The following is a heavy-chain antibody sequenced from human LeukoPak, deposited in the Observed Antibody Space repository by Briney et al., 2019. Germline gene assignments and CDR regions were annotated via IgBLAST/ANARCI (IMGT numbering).Heavy chain of an antibody. CDR1: GFTFSSYA. V-gene: IGHV3-64*01. CDR2: ISSNGGLT. CDR3: ARQAPTRRNYFDY. J-gene: IGHJ4*02. Sequence: GGSLILSCAASGFTFSSYAMHWVRQAPGKGLEYVSAISSNGGLTYYANSVKGRFTISRDNSKNTLYLQMGSLRAEYMAVYYCARQAPTRRNYFDYWGQGTLVSVSS.